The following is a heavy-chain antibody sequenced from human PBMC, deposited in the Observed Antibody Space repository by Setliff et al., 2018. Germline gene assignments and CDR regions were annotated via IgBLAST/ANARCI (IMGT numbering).Heavy chain of an antibody. CDR1: DGSFSDYY. Sequence: PSETLSLTCAVYDGSFSDYYWSWIRQPPGKGLEWIGEINHYGSTKYKSSLKSRVTISVDTPKNQFSLKLHSVTAADTAVYYCAKSYDSGFYHQRDAYDIWGQGAMVTVSS. V-gene: IGHV4-34*01. CDR3: AKSYDSGFYHQRDAYDI. D-gene: IGHD3-22*01. CDR2: INHYGST. J-gene: IGHJ3*02.